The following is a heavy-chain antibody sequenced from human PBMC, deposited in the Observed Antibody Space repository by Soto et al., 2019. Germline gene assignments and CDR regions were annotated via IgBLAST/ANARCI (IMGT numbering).Heavy chain of an antibody. V-gene: IGHV3-30*18. CDR2: IS. J-gene: IGHJ6*02. Sequence: GSLRLSCAASGFTFSSYGMHWVRQAPGKGLEWVAVISYYGESVKGRFTISRDDPKNTLYLDMNSLRVEDTAVYYCAKDPPWTVGPLAMDVWGQGTTVTVSS. D-gene: IGHD2-2*01. CDR3: AKDPPWTVGPLAMDV. CDR1: GFTFSSYG.